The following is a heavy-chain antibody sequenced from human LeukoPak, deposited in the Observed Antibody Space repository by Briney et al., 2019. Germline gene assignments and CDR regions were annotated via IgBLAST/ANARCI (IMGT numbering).Heavy chain of an antibody. V-gene: IGHV4-61*01. CDR3: ARLVYDSSGDYYYFDQ. CDR1: GGSVSSGTHY. Sequence: PSETLSLTCTVSGGSVSSGTHYWNWIRQPPGKGLEWIGYIYYSGITTYNPPFKSRVTISVDTSKNQFSLKLNSVTAADTAVYYCARLVYDSSGDYYYFDQWGQGTLATVSS. J-gene: IGHJ4*02. D-gene: IGHD3-22*01. CDR2: IYYSGIT.